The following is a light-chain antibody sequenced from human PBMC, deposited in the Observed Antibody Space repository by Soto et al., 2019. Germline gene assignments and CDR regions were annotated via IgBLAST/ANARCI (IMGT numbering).Light chain of an antibody. CDR1: HDIKKY. V-gene: IGKV1-33*01. CDR3: QQRSNWPPELT. J-gene: IGKJ4*01. CDR2: DAS. Sequence: DIQMTQSPSSLSASVGDRVTITCQASHDIKKYLNWYQQKAHKVPKLLIHDASTLATGVPSRFTGSGSGTDFTLTISSLEPEDFAVYYCQQRSNWPPELTFGGGTKVEIK.